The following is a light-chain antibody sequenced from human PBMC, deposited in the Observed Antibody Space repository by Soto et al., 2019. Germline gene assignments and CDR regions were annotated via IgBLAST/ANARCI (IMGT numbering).Light chain of an antibody. Sequence: EIVLTQSPATLSLSPGGRATLSCRASQGVSSYLAWYQQKPGQAPRLLIYDASNRATGIPARFSGSGPGTDFTLTISSLEPEDFAVYYCQTRLTFGGGTKVEIK. CDR2: DAS. V-gene: IGKV3D-11*01. CDR3: QTRLT. CDR1: QGVSSY. J-gene: IGKJ4*01.